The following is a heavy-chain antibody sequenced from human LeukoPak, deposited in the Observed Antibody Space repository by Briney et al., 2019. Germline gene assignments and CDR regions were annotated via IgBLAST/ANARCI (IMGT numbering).Heavy chain of an antibody. Sequence: GGSLRLSCAASEFIFSGYWMNWVRQAPGKGLEWVSYISSSSSTIYYADSVKGRFAISRDNAKNSLYLQMNSLRAEDTAVYYCARESPGYCSSTSCYYYYMDVWGKGTTVTVSS. CDR2: ISSSSSTI. V-gene: IGHV3-48*04. D-gene: IGHD2-2*01. J-gene: IGHJ6*03. CDR3: ARESPGYCSSTSCYYYYMDV. CDR1: EFIFSGYW.